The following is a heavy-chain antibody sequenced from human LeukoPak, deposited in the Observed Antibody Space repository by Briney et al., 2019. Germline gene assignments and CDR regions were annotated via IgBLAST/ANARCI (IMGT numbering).Heavy chain of an antibody. CDR1: GYSFTSYW. Sequence: GESLKISRKGPGYSFTSYWIGWVRQIPGKGLEWVWIIYLGDADTRYSPSFKGQVTSSADKSISTAYLQWSSVKASDTAMYYCARQGHRNYYDSSGSFDYWGQGTLVTVSS. V-gene: IGHV5-51*01. CDR3: ARQGHRNYYDSSGSFDY. CDR2: IYLGDADT. J-gene: IGHJ4*02. D-gene: IGHD3-22*01.